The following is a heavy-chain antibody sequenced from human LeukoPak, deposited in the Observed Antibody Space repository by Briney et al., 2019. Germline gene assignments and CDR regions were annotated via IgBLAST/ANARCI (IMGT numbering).Heavy chain of an antibody. Sequence: GGSLRLSCAASGFTFRSYAMNWVRQAPGKGLEWVSAISGSGGSTYYADSVKGRFTISRDNSKNTLYLQMNSLRAEDTAVYYCAKAGGYSGFRLDYWAREPWSPSPQ. CDR2: ISGSGGST. J-gene: IGHJ4*02. V-gene: IGHV3-23*01. CDR1: GFTFRSYA. D-gene: IGHD5-12*01. CDR3: AKAGGYSGFRLDY.